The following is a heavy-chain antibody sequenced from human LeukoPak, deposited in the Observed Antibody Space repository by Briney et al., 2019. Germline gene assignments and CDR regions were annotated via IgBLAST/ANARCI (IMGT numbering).Heavy chain of an antibody. CDR3: ARETNGDYDAFDI. CDR2: VYYSGST. D-gene: IGHD4-17*01. J-gene: IGHJ3*02. Sequence: PSQTLSLTCTVSGGSISSGSYYWSWIRQPPGTGLEWIGYVYYSGSTEYNPSLKSRVTISVDTSKNQFSLKLSSVTAADTAVYYCARETNGDYDAFDIWGQGTMVTVSS. CDR1: GGSISSGSYY. V-gene: IGHV4-61*01.